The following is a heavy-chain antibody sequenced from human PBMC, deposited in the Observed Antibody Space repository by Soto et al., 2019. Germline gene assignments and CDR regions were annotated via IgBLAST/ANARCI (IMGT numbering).Heavy chain of an antibody. Sequence: QVQLQESGPGLVKPSETLPLTCTVSGGSISSYYWSWIRQPAGKGLEWIGRIYTSGSTNYNPSLNSEVTMSVDTAKNQFSLKLRSVTAADTAVYYCARTTYYDILTGYYQFDYWGQGTLVTVSS. CDR1: GGSISSYY. V-gene: IGHV4-4*07. CDR2: IYTSGST. J-gene: IGHJ4*02. CDR3: ARTTYYDILTGYYQFDY. D-gene: IGHD3-9*01.